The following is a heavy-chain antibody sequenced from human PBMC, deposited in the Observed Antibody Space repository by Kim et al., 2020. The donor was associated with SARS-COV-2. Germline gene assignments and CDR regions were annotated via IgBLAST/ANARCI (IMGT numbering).Heavy chain of an antibody. CDR3: ARVGPGRDGYTYYIFDY. J-gene: IGHJ4*02. CDR2: IIPIFGTA. D-gene: IGHD1-26*01. Sequence: SVKVSCKASGGTFSSYAISWVRQAPGQGLEWMGGIIPIFGTANYAQKFQGRVTITADESTSTAYMELSSLRSEDTAVYYCARVGPGRDGYTYYIFDYWGQGTLVTVSS. V-gene: IGHV1-69*13. CDR1: GGTFSSYA.